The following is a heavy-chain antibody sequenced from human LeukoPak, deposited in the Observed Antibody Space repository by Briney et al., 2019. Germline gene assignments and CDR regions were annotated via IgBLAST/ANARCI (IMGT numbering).Heavy chain of an antibody. D-gene: IGHD3-10*01. Sequence: PGGSLRLSCAASGFTFSSYSMNWVRQAPGKGLEWVSSISSSSSDIYYADSVKGRFTISRDNAKNSLYLQMNSLRAEDTAVYYCARGYYGSGSSWFDPWGQGTLVTVSS. CDR1: GFTFSSYS. V-gene: IGHV3-21*01. J-gene: IGHJ5*02. CDR2: ISSSSSDI. CDR3: ARGYYGSGSSWFDP.